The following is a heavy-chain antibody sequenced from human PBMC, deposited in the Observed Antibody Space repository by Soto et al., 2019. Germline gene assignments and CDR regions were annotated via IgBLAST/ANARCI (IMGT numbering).Heavy chain of an antibody. Sequence: QVQLVESGGGVVQPGTSLRLSCAASGFTFSSYGMHWVRQAPGKGLEWVAIIWNDGTNKYYADSVRGRFPISRDNSKNTVYPKMESLRAEDTAVYYCVRDRAGAGNISWFDPWGQGTLVTVFS. J-gene: IGHJ5*02. CDR3: VRDRAGAGNISWFDP. D-gene: IGHD6-19*01. CDR1: GFTFSSYG. V-gene: IGHV3-33*01. CDR2: IWNDGTNK.